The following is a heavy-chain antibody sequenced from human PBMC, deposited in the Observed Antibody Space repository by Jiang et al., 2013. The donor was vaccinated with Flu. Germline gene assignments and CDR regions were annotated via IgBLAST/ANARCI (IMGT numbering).Heavy chain of an antibody. CDR2: INPNSGGT. J-gene: IGHJ5*02. CDR1: GYTFTGYY. CDR3: ARDRYSSSWYVGRSWFDP. V-gene: IGHV1-2*02. Sequence: GAEVKKPGASVKVSCKASGYTFTGYYMHWVRQAPGQGLEWMGWINPNSGGTNYAQKFQGRVTMTRDTSISTAYMELSRLRSDDTAVYYCARDRYSSSWYVGRSWFDPWGQGTLVTVSS. D-gene: IGHD6-13*01.